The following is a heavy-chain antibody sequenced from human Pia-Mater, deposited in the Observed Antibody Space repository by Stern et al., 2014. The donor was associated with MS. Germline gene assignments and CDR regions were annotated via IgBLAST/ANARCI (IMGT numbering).Heavy chain of an antibody. J-gene: IGHJ5*02. CDR3: ARDPSYCGGDCYANWFDP. CDR2: INSAGSST. D-gene: IGHD2-21*02. CDR1: GFTFSSYW. Sequence: VQLVESGGGLVQPGGSLRLSCSASGFTFSSYWMHWVRQAPGKGLVWVSRINSAGSSTSYADSVKGRFTISRDNAKNTLYLQMNSLRAEDTAVYYCARDPSYCGGDCYANWFDPWGQGTLVTVSS. V-gene: IGHV3-74*01.